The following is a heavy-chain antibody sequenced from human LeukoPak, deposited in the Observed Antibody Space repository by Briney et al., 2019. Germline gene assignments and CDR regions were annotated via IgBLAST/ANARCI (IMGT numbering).Heavy chain of an antibody. Sequence: ASVKVSCKASGYTFTGYDINWVRQATGQGLEWMGWMNPNSGNTGYAQKFQGRVTMTRNTSISTAYIELSSLRSEDTAVYYCARGGYHFGVVIESDYWGQGTLVTVSS. CDR3: ARGGYHFGVVIESDY. V-gene: IGHV1-8*01. CDR1: GYTFTGYD. J-gene: IGHJ4*02. CDR2: MNPNSGNT. D-gene: IGHD3-3*01.